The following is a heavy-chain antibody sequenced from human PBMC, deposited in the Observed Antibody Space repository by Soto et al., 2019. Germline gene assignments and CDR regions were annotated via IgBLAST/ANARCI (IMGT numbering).Heavy chain of an antibody. CDR1: GGSFSGYY. CDR2: INHSGGT. V-gene: IGHV4-34*01. J-gene: IGHJ5*02. CDR3: ARVPLYSSGWYP. D-gene: IGHD6-19*01. Sequence: SETLSLTCAVYGGSFSGYYWSWIRQPPGKGLEWIGEINHSGGTNYNPSLKSRVTISVDTSKNQFSLKLSSVTAADTAVYYCARVPLYSSGWYPWGQGTLVTVSS.